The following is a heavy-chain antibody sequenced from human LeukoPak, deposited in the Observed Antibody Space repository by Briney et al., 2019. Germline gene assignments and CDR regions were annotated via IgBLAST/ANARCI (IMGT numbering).Heavy chain of an antibody. CDR1: GFTFDDYA. CDR3: ARCEDYYYYYMDV. V-gene: IGHV3-9*01. CDR2: ISWNSGSI. D-gene: IGHD5-24*01. J-gene: IGHJ6*03. Sequence: GGSLRLSCAASGFTFDDYAMHWVRQAPGKGLEWVSGISWNSGSIGYADSVKGRFTISRDNAKNSLYLQMNSLRAEDTALYYCARCEDYYYYYMDVWGKGTTVTVSS.